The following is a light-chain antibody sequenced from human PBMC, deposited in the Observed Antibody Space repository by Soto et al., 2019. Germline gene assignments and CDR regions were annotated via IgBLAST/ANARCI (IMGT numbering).Light chain of an antibody. Sequence: DIQMTQSPSTLSASVGDRVTISCRASQSISNWLAWYQQKPGKAPNLLIYDASSLESGVPSRFSGSGSGTEFTLTISSLQPDDFATYYCQQYNNYSETFGQGTKVDI. CDR3: QQYNNYSET. J-gene: IGKJ1*01. CDR2: DAS. CDR1: QSISNW. V-gene: IGKV1-5*01.